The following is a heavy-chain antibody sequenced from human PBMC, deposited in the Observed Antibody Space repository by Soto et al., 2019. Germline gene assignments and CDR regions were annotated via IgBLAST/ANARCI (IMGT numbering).Heavy chain of an antibody. V-gene: IGHV1-18*04. CDR2: ISAYNGHT. Sequence: ASVKVSCKASGYTFTSYGISWVRQAPGQGLEWMGWISAYNGHTNYAQKLQGRVTMTTDTSTSTAYMELRSLRSDDTAVYYCARNRDDSSSWDAFDIWGQGTMVTVSS. CDR3: ARNRDDSSSWDAFDI. CDR1: GYTFTSYG. J-gene: IGHJ3*02. D-gene: IGHD6-13*01.